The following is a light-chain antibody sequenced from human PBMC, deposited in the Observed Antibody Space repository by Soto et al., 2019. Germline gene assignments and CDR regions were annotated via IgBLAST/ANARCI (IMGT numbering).Light chain of an antibody. Sequence: QSALTQPRSVSGSPGQSVTISCTGTSSDVGGYNYVSWYQQHPGKAPKLVIYDVSKRPSGVPDRFSGSKSANTASLTISGLQAEDEADSYCCSYAGNSLWVFGGGTKLTVL. CDR2: DVS. CDR1: SSDVGGYNY. J-gene: IGLJ3*02. CDR3: CSYAGNSLWV. V-gene: IGLV2-11*01.